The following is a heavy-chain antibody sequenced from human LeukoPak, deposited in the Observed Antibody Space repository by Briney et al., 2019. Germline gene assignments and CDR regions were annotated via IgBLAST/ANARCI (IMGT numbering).Heavy chain of an antibody. CDR1: GFTFGSFS. CDR3: AKGGIAAAGTIGYFDY. CDR2: ISSSGSGTYI. Sequence: GGSLRLSCAASGFTFGSFSMTWVRQAPGKGLEWVSTISSSGSGTYIYYADSVKGRSTISRDNSKNTLYLEMNSLRPDDTAVYYCAKGGIAAAGTIGYFDYWGQGTLVTVSS. V-gene: IGHV3-21*01. J-gene: IGHJ4*02. D-gene: IGHD6-13*01.